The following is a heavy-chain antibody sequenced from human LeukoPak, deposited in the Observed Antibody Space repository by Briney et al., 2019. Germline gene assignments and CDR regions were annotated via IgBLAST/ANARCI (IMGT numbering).Heavy chain of an antibody. Sequence: GGSLRLSCAASGFTFSNYAMHWVRQAPGKGLEWVAVISYDGSNKYYADSVKGRFTSRDNSKNTLYLQMNSLRVEDTAVYYCAREPYSSGWYFSYYFDYWGQGTLVTVSS. CDR2: ISYDGSNK. D-gene: IGHD6-19*01. J-gene: IGHJ4*02. CDR1: GFTFSNYA. V-gene: IGHV3-30-3*01. CDR3: AREPYSSGWYFSYYFDY.